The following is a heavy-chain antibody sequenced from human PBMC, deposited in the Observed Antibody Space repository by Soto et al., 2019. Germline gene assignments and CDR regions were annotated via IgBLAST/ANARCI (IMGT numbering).Heavy chain of an antibody. CDR2: INPNSGDT. D-gene: IGHD4-17*01. J-gene: IGHJ4*02. CDR1: GYTFTGFY. CDR3: ATGGSTVTREFDY. V-gene: IGHV1-2*04. Sequence: QVQLVQSGAEVKKPGASVKVSCKASGYTFTGFYMHWVRQAPGQGLEWMGWINPNSGDTEYAQTFQGWVTMTRDTSISTAYMERRRLRSDDTAVYYCATGGSTVTREFDYWGQGTLVSVSS.